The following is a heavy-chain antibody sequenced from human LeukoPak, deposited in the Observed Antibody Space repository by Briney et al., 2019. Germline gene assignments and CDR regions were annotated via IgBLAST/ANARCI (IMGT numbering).Heavy chain of an antibody. J-gene: IGHJ4*02. CDR3: ARLSGSGYYPSDY. CDR2: INYSGST. Sequence: PSETLSLTCTVSGDSISSYYWNWIRQPPGKGLEWIGSINYSGSTNYNPSLKGRVTISVDTSKNQFSLKLSSVTAADTAVYYCARLSGSGYYPSDYWGQGTLVTVSS. CDR1: GDSISSYY. D-gene: IGHD3-3*01. V-gene: IGHV4-59*01.